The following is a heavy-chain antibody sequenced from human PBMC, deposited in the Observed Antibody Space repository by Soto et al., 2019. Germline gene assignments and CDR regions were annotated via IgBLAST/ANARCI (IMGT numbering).Heavy chain of an antibody. Sequence: RLQESGPGLVKPSDTVSLTCSVSGDSINKFYWGWIRQAPGKGLEWIAYIYHRGEAFYNPSLKSRVTISVDKSKEQFSLNVTSVTAADTAVYFCTRLSTAFDSWGQGILVTVSS. CDR2: IYHRGEA. J-gene: IGHJ4*02. D-gene: IGHD2-21*02. V-gene: IGHV4-59*07. CDR1: GDSINKFY. CDR3: TRLSTAFDS.